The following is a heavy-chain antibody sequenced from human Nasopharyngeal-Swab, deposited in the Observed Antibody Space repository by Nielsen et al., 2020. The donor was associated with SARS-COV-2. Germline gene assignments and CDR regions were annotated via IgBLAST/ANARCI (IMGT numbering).Heavy chain of an antibody. Sequence: SETLSLTCTVSGGSISSSSYYWGWIRQPPGKGLEWIGSIYYSGSTYYNPSLKSRVTISVDTSKNQFSLKLSSVTAADTAVYYCARHVGYSYGYPAFDYWGQGTLVTVSS. V-gene: IGHV4-39*01. D-gene: IGHD5-18*01. CDR2: IYYSGST. CDR1: GGSISSSSYY. J-gene: IGHJ4*02. CDR3: ARHVGYSYGYPAFDY.